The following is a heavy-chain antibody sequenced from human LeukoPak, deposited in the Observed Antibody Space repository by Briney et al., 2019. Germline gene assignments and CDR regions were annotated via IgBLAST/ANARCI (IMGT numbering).Heavy chain of an antibody. Sequence: SETLSLTCTVSGGSISSSSYYWGWIRQPPGKGLEWIGSIYYSGSTYYNPSLKSRVTISVDTSKNQFSLKLSSVTAADTAVYYCARQMNAVTADYWGQGTLVTVSS. CDR1: GGSISSSSYY. D-gene: IGHD4-17*01. V-gene: IGHV4-39*01. CDR3: ARQMNAVTADY. J-gene: IGHJ4*02. CDR2: IYYSGST.